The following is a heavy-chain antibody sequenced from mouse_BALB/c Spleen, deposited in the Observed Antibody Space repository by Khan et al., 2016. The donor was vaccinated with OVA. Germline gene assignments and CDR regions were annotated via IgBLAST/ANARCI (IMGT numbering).Heavy chain of an antibody. CDR2: IDPYYGGT. J-gene: IGHJ3*01. CDR1: GYSFTDYN. V-gene: IGHV1S135*01. D-gene: IGHD2-13*01. Sequence: VQLQQSGPELEKPGASVKISCKASGYSFTDYNMNWVKQSNGKSLEWIGNIDPYYGGTYYNQKSKGKTTLTVDKSSSTAYMQLKSLTSEDSAVYYCARLGGDYEGFAYWGQGTLVTVSA. CDR3: ARLGGDYEGFAY.